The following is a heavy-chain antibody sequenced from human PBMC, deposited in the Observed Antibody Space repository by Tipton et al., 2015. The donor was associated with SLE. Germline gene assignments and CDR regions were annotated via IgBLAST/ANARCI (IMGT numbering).Heavy chain of an antibody. D-gene: IGHD3-3*01. V-gene: IGHV4-59*08. CDR3: ARHDFRAVTPDS. CDR1: GGSISDSY. CDR2: IYYSGST. J-gene: IGHJ4*02. Sequence: TLSLTCTVSGGSISDSYWSWIRQPPGKGMEWIGDIYYSGSTNYNPSLKSRVTISLDTSKNQFSLSLTSVTAADTAVYYCARHDFRAVTPDSWGQGTLVTVSS.